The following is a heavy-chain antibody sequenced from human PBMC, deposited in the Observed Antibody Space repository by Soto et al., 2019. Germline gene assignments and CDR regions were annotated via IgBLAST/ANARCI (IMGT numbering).Heavy chain of an antibody. Sequence: QVQLVESGGGVVQPGRSLRLSCAVSGFIFKNYALNWVRQAPGKGLEWVASITRDGYNKYYADSVKGRFTISRDNSKNTLSLQMTALRVEDSSVYYCTKSSGGSSSVGMDYWGPGTLVTVCS. D-gene: IGHD6-6*01. CDR3: TKSSGGSSSVGMDY. CDR1: GFIFKNYA. CDR2: ITRDGYNK. V-gene: IGHV3-30*04. J-gene: IGHJ4*02.